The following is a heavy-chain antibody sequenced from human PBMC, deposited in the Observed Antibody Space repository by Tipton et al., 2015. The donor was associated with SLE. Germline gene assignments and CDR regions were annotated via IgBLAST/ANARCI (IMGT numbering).Heavy chain of an antibody. CDR2: IYHSGST. J-gene: IGHJ4*02. CDR3: ARDRDSSGYRGIDF. Sequence: TLSLTCAVSGGSISSGGYSWNWIRQPPGKGLEWIGYIYHSGSTNYNPSLRSRVTISVDTSKRQFSLKLRSVTAADTAVYYCARDRDSSGYRGIDFWGQGTLVIVSP. CDR1: GGSISSGGYS. V-gene: IGHV4-30-2*01. D-gene: IGHD3-22*01.